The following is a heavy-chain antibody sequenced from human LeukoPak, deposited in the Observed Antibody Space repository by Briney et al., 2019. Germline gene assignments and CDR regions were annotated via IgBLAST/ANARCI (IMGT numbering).Heavy chain of an antibody. CDR3: ARSTYCSGGSCSHNWFDP. CDR2: IHHSGST. CDR1: GGSISSSNW. J-gene: IGHJ5*02. D-gene: IGHD2-15*01. Sequence: SGTLSLTCAVSGGSISSSNWWSWVRQPPGKGLEWIGEIHHSGSTNYNTSPKSRVTISVDTSKNQFSLKLSSVTAADTAVYYCARSTYCSGGSCSHNWFDPWGQGTLVTVSS. V-gene: IGHV4-4*02.